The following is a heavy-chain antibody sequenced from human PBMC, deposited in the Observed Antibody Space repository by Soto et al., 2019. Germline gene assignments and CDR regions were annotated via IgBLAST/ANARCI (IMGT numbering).Heavy chain of an antibody. Sequence: GGSLRLSCVASGFTFRTYTMNWVRQAPGKGLEWVSGIRGFSPYTFYAESVKGRFTISRDNAKNSLYLQMNSLGVEDTAVYYCARDRGYDAHDYYYNAMDVWGQGTTVTV. D-gene: IGHD2-15*01. J-gene: IGHJ6*02. CDR2: IRGFSPYT. CDR3: ARDRGYDAHDYYYNAMDV. CDR1: GFTFRTYT. V-gene: IGHV3-21*01.